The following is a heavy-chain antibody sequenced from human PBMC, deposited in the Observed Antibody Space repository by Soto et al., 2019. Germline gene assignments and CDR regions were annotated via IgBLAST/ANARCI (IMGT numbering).Heavy chain of an antibody. CDR3: ARHSLALRKNNWFDP. V-gene: IGHV4-39*01. D-gene: IGHD3-3*02. Sequence: SETLSLTCTVSGGSISSSSYYWGWVRQPPGKGLEWIGSIFYLGSSYYNPSLKSRVTMSVDTSKNQFSLRLRSVTAVDTALYFCARHSLALRKNNWFDPWGQGIMVTVSS. CDR2: IFYLGSS. J-gene: IGHJ5*02. CDR1: GGSISSSSYY.